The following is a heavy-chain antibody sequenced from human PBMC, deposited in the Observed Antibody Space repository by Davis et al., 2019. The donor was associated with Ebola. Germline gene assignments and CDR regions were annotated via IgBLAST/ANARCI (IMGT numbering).Heavy chain of an antibody. D-gene: IGHD3-3*01. Sequence: MPSETLSLTCIVSGGSISSGDYYWSWIRQPPGKGLEWIGYIYYSGRTYYNPSLKSRVTISVDTSKNQFSLKLSSVTAADTAVYYCARGKHGFWSGYYAGRWFDPWGQGTLVTVSS. CDR3: ARGKHGFWSGYYAGRWFDP. CDR2: IYYSGRT. V-gene: IGHV4-30-4*02. CDR1: GGSISSGDYY. J-gene: IGHJ5*02.